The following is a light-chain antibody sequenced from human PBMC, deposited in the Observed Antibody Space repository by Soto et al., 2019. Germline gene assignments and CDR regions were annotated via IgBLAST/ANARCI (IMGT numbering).Light chain of an antibody. J-gene: IGKJ1*01. CDR2: GAS. V-gene: IGKV3-15*01. Sequence: RSTRSPKASQTINNNIAWYQLKDGQVPRLLIYGASTRATDIPARFSGSASRTEYTLTVSSLQSQADPVYHCMKYPNQPQTYGQGTKVDIK. CDR3: MKYPNQPQT. CDR1: QTINNN.